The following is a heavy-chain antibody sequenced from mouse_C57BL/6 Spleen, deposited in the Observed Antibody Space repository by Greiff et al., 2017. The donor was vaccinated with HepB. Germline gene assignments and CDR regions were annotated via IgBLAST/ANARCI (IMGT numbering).Heavy chain of an antibody. D-gene: IGHD1-1*01. J-gene: IGHJ4*01. CDR2: ISSGGDYI. V-gene: IGHV5-9-1*02. CDR3: TRDYYGSHYAMDY. Sequence: VQLKESGEGLVKPGGSLKLSCAASGFTFSSYAMSWVRQTPEKRLEWVAYISSGGDYIYYADTVKGRFTISRDNARNTLYLQMSSLKSEDTAMYYCTRDYYGSHYAMDYWGQGTSVTVSS. CDR1: GFTFSSYA.